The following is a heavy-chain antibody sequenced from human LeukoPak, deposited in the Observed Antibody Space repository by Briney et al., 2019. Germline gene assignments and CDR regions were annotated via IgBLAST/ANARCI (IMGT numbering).Heavy chain of an antibody. Sequence: GGSLRLSCAASGFTFSSYSMNWVRQAPGKGLEWVSVIYSGGSTYYADSVKGRFSISRDNSKNTLYLQMNSLRAEDTAVYYCAISIRGYYFDYWGQGTLVTVSS. CDR3: AISIRGYYFDY. CDR2: IYSGGST. D-gene: IGHD2-21*01. J-gene: IGHJ4*02. V-gene: IGHV3-53*01. CDR1: GFTFSSYS.